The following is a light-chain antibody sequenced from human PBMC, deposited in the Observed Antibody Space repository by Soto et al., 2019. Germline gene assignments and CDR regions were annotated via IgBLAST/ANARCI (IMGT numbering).Light chain of an antibody. Sequence: IQMTHSRCSLSASVVYRVTITCRARQSISSYLNWYQQKPGKAPKLLIYAAYSLQSGVPSRFSGSASGTDFTLTISSLQPEDFATYHCQQTYSTPWTFGQGTKVDIK. CDR2: AAY. CDR3: QQTYSTPWT. V-gene: IGKV1-39*01. CDR1: QSISSY. J-gene: IGKJ1*01.